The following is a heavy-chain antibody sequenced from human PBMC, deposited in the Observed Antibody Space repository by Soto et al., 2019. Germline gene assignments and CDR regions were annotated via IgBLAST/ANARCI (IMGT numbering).Heavy chain of an antibody. CDR1: GGFVSSGSYY. Sequence: QVQLQQWGAGLLKPSETLSLTCAVYGGFVSSGSYYWSWIRQPPGKGLEWIGEMSHRGGSHFNPSLKSRATMSVDTSKNQSSLKMSSVTAADTALYYCARVERRTATTVVDAFDIWGPGTMVTVSS. CDR2: MSHRGGS. V-gene: IGHV4-34*01. CDR3: ARVERRTATTVVDAFDI. D-gene: IGHD1-1*01. J-gene: IGHJ3*02.